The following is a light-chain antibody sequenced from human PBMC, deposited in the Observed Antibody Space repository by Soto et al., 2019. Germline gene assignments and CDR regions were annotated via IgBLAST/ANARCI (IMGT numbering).Light chain of an antibody. CDR2: DAS. V-gene: IGKV3-11*01. CDR3: QQRSNWPWT. Sequence: EIVLTQSPATLSLSPGERATLSCRVSQSVSSYLAWYQQKPGQAPRLFIYDASNRAAGNPGRFSGSGSGTDFTLTISSLEPEDFAVYYCQQRSNWPWTFGPGTKVEIK. J-gene: IGKJ1*01. CDR1: QSVSSY.